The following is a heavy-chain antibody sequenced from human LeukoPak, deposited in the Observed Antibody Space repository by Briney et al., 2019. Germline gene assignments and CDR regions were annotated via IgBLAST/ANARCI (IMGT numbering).Heavy chain of an antibody. CDR3: AFVDKDSETGGACVT. D-gene: IGHD3-10*01. J-gene: IGHJ3*02. V-gene: IGHV2-5*01. CDR2: IYWNEDA. CDR1: GVSLSTPMMG. Sequence: SGPTVLNPTQTLTLTCTFSGVSLSTPMMGVGWIRHPPDKALEWLALIYWNEDARYSPSLKNKVTITKHHTKFQVLLTMTNMDPVDTATDYCAFVDKDSETGGACVTWGRGTTVSVSS.